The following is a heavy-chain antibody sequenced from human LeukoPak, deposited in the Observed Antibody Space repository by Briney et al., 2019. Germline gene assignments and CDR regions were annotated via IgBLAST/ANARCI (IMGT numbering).Heavy chain of an antibody. V-gene: IGHV3-21*01. CDR1: GFTFSSYS. CDR2: ISSSSSYI. J-gene: IGHJ5*02. CDR3: ARAASAYEVAHNWFDP. Sequence: PGGSLRLSCAASGFTFSSYSMNWVRQAPGKGLEWVSSISSSSSYIYYADSVKGRFTISRDNAKSSLYLQMNSLRAEDTAVYYCARAASAYEVAHNWFDPWGQGTLVTVSS. D-gene: IGHD5-24*01.